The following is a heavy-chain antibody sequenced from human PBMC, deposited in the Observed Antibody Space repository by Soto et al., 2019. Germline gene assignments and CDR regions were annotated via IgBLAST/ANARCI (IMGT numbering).Heavy chain of an antibody. D-gene: IGHD1-26*01. J-gene: IGHJ4*02. CDR2: IYHSGST. CDR3: ARADIWDQAYFDY. CDR1: GGSISSGGYS. V-gene: IGHV4-30-2*01. Sequence: SETLSLTCAVPGGSISSGGYSWSWIRQPPGKGLEWIGYIYHSGSTYYNPSLKSRVTISVDRSKNQFSLKLSSVTAADTAVCYCARADIWDQAYFDYWGQGTLVTVSS.